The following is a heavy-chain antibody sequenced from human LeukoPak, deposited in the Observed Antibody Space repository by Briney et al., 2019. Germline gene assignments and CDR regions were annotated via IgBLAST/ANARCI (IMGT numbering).Heavy chain of an antibody. CDR1: GGSISGSY. J-gene: IGHJ3*02. D-gene: IGHD6-19*01. V-gene: IGHV4-59*03. CDR2: IYYNGNT. Sequence: SETLSLTYTVSGGSISGSYWRWIRQSPGKGLEWIGYIYYNGNTDYNPSLRSRLTMSVDTSKNQFSLKLTSVTAADTALYYCAKGGWSLDIWGQGTMVTVSS. CDR3: AKGGWSLDI.